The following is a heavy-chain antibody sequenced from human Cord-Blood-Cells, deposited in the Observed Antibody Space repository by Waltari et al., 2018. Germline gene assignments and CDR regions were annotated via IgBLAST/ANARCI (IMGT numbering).Heavy chain of an antibody. CDR2: ISSSSSYI. D-gene: IGHD3-10*01. V-gene: IGHV3-21*01. Sequence: EVQLVESGGGLVKPGGSLRLSCAAPGFPFSSYSMNWVRQAPGKGLEWVSSISSSSSYIYYADSVKGRFTISRDNAKNSLYLQMNSLRAEDTAVYYCARSGYFGDAFDIWGQGTMVTVSS. CDR3: ARSGYFGDAFDI. J-gene: IGHJ3*02. CDR1: GFPFSSYS.